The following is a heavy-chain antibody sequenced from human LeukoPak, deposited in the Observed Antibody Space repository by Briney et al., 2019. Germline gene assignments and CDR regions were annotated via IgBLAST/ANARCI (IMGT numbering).Heavy chain of an antibody. CDR1: GYTFTSYY. V-gene: IGHV1-46*01. CDR2: INPSGGST. D-gene: IGHD3-10*01. Sequence: GASVKVSCKASGYTFTSYYMHWVRQAPGQGLEWMGIINPSGGSTSYAQKFQGRVTMTRDTSTSTVYMELSSLRSDDTAVYYCARDLMYGSGSYAADYWGQGTLVTVSS. CDR3: ARDLMYGSGSYAADY. J-gene: IGHJ4*02.